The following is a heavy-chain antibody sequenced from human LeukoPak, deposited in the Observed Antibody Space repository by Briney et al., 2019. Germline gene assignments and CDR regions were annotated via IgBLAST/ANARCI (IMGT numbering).Heavy chain of an antibody. CDR3: AKDRSYSGWYPEYFQH. D-gene: IGHD6-19*01. CDR2: ISYDGSNK. Sequence: GRSLRLSCAASGFTFSSYGMHWVRQAPGKGLEWVAVISYDGSNKYYADSVKGRFTISRDNSKNTLYLRMNSLRAEDTAVYYCAKDRSYSGWYPEYFQHWGQGTLVTVSS. V-gene: IGHV3-30*18. J-gene: IGHJ1*01. CDR1: GFTFSSYG.